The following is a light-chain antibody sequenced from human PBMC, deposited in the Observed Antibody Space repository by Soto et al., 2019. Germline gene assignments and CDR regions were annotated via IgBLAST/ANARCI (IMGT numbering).Light chain of an antibody. Sequence: EIVLTQSPGTLSLSPGERATLSCRASQSVSSSYLAWYQQKPGQAPRLLIYGASSRATGIPDRFSGSGSGTDFTLTISGLEPEDFAVYYCQQYGSSPLISFGQVTRLEI. CDR3: QQYGSSPLIS. CDR2: GAS. CDR1: QSVSSSY. J-gene: IGKJ5*01. V-gene: IGKV3-20*01.